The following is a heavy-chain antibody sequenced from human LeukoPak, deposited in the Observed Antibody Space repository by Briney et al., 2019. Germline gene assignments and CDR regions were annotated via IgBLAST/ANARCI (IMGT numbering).Heavy chain of an antibody. CDR3: ARDFEIGSSFSYFDY. J-gene: IGHJ4*02. CDR1: GDSVSSNSAA. D-gene: IGHD3-9*01. CDR2: TYYRSKWFN. Sequence: RSQTLSLTCAISGDSVSSNSAAWNWIRQSPSRGLEWLGRTYYRSKWFNDYAVSAKSRININPDTSKNQFSLQLNSVTPEDTAVYYCARDFEIGSSFSYFDYWGQGTLVTVSS. V-gene: IGHV6-1*01.